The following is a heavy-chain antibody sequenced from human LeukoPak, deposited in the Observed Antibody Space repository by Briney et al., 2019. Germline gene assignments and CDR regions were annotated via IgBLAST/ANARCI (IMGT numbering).Heavy chain of an antibody. J-gene: IGHJ6*03. CDR2: VYHRGIT. V-gene: IGHV4-38-2*02. CDR1: GYSINTGYY. D-gene: IGHD4-17*01. Sequence: SETLSLTCTVSGYSINTGYYCVWIRQPPGKGLEWIGSVYHRGITYYNSSLRSRVTMSIDTSMNQFSLKLRSVTAADTAVYYCARDGVGVTTNLVYYYMDVWGKGTTVTVSS. CDR3: ARDGVGVTTNLVYYYMDV.